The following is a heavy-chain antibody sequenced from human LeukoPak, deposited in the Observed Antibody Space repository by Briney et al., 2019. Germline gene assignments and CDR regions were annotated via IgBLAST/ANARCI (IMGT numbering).Heavy chain of an antibody. V-gene: IGHV4-39*01. Sequence: SETLSLTCTGSGGSISSSSYSWGWIRQPPGKGLEWIGSIYYSGSTYYNPSLKSRVTISVDTSKNQFSLKPSSVTAADTAVYYCAESSGWSTPTNWGQGTLVTVSS. CDR2: IYYSGST. J-gene: IGHJ4*02. CDR3: AESSGWSTPTN. CDR1: GGSISSSSYS. D-gene: IGHD6-19*01.